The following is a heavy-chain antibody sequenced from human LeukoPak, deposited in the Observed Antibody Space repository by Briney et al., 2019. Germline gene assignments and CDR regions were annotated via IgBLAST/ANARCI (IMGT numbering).Heavy chain of an antibody. Sequence: SETLSLTCAVNGGSLWDYEGRWIRQSRGGXXEGLGQVNPRGLATYNPALRGRVIIWRDTSANQIYLRVTSVPAADTRVYYCARGPIDSDHDFDYWGQGALVTVSS. V-gene: IGHV4-34*01. CDR2: VNPRGLA. D-gene: IGHD2-21*02. CDR3: ARGPIDSDHDFDY. J-gene: IGHJ4*02. CDR1: GGSLWDYE.